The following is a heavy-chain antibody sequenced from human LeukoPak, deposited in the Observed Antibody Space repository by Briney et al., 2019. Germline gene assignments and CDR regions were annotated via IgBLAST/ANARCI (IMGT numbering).Heavy chain of an antibody. V-gene: IGHV4-30-4*01. CDR3: ASTGYYDSSGYGK. CDR1: GGSISSGDYY. J-gene: IGHJ4*02. CDR2: IYYSGST. D-gene: IGHD3-22*01. Sequence: SETLSLTCTVSGGSISSGDYYWSWIRQPPGKGLEWIGYIYYSGSTYYNPSLKSRVTISVDTSKNQFSLKLSSVTAADTAVYYCASTGYYDSSGYGKWGQGTLVTVSS.